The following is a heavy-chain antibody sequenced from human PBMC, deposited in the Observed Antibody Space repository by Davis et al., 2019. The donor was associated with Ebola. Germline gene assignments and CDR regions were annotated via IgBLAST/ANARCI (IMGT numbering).Heavy chain of an antibody. CDR1: GFNFRNYG. CDR2: IWYDGSRK. V-gene: IGHV3-33*01. D-gene: IGHD2-15*01. J-gene: IGHJ4*02. Sequence: GESLKISCAASGFNFRNYGMHWVRQAPDKGLEWVAVIWYDGSRKYYGDSVKGRFTISRDNSNNLLYLQMNSLRAEDTAVYYCAIPDCSGANCYSVYIKNWGQGTLVTVSS. CDR3: AIPDCSGANCYSVYIKN.